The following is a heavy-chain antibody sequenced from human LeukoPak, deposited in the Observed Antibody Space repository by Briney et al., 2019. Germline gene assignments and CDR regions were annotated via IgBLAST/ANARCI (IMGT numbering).Heavy chain of an antibody. Sequence: GGSLRPSCSASGFTFSGHWMYWVRQAPGKGLVWVSHINNDGTYIRYADSVKGRFTISRENAKNTLYLQMNSLRAEDTAVYYCVRDTSGSYWGQGTLVTVSS. D-gene: IGHD2-8*01. CDR1: GFTFSGHW. V-gene: IGHV3-74*01. J-gene: IGHJ4*02. CDR2: INNDGTYI. CDR3: VRDTSGSY.